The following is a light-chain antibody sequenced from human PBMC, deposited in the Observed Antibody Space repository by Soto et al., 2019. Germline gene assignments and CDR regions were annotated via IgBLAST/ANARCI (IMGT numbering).Light chain of an antibody. CDR1: SMDVGGSNY. V-gene: IGLV2-14*01. CDR2: EVN. CDR3: SSYTSSNTLEV. Sequence: SVLIQPASVSGSPGQSITISCTGTSMDVGGSNYVSWYQHHPHRAPKLLIYEVNYRPSGVSSRFSGSKSGNTASLTISGLQAEDEADYYCSSYTSSNTLEVFGVGTKVTVL. J-gene: IGLJ1*01.